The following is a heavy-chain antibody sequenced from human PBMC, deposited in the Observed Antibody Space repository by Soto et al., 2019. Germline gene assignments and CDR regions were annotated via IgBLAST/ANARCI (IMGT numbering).Heavy chain of an antibody. D-gene: IGHD3-22*01. Sequence: PGGSLRLSCAASGFSFRDYYMSWIRQAPGKGLEWISYISGSGNTIYYADSVKGRFIISRDNAKNSLFLQMNSLRADDTAVYYCARDRLPMVVVVMGWFDPWGQGTLVTRLL. CDR1: GFSFRDYY. CDR2: ISGSGNTI. CDR3: ARDRLPMVVVVMGWFDP. V-gene: IGHV3-11*01. J-gene: IGHJ5*02.